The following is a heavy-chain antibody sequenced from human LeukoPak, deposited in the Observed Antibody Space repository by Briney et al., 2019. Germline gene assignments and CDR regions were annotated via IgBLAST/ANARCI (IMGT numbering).Heavy chain of an antibody. J-gene: IGHJ3*02. Sequence: GGSLRLSCAASGFTFSGYDMHWVRQATGKGLEWVSAIGTAGDTYYPGSVKGRFTISRENAKNSLYLQMNSLRAGDTAVYYCARADQTYDILTGYWRPPHFDIWGQGTMVTVSS. V-gene: IGHV3-13*01. CDR1: GFTFSGYD. CDR3: ARADQTYDILTGYWRPPHFDI. CDR2: IGTAGDT. D-gene: IGHD3-9*01.